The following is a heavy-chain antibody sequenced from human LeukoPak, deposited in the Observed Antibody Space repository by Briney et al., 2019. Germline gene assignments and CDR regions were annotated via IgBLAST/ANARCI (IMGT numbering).Heavy chain of an antibody. CDR3: ARHRDGYNFPYYFDY. J-gene: IGHJ4*02. V-gene: IGHV4-59*08. CDR2: IYYSGST. D-gene: IGHD5-24*01. CDR1: GGSISSYY. Sequence: SETLSLTCTVSGGSISSYYWSWIRQPPGKGLEWIGYIYYSGSTNYNPSLKSRVTISVDTSKNQFSLKLSSVTAADTAVYYCARHRDGYNFPYYFDYWGQGTLVTVSS.